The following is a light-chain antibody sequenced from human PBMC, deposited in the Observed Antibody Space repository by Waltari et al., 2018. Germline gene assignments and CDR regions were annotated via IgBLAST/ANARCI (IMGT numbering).Light chain of an antibody. V-gene: IGKV1-5*01. CDR2: DAS. CDR1: QSISSG. J-gene: IGKJ2*01. CDR3: QQYNSYT. Sequence: DIQMTQSPSTLSASVGDRVTITCRASQSISSGLAWYQQRPGKAPKLRIYDASSLESGVPSRFSGSGSGTEFTLTISSLQPDDFATYYCQQYNSYTFGQGTKLEIK.